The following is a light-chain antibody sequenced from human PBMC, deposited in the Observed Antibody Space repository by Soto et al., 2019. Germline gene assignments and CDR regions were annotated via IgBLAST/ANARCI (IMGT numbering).Light chain of an antibody. J-gene: IGKJ2*01. CDR2: DAS. V-gene: IGKV3-11*01. CDR1: QSVSSY. CDR3: QQFDSLPLT. Sequence: EIVLTQSPATLSLSPGERATLSCRASQSVSSYLAWYQQKPGQAPRLLIYDASNRATGIPARFSGSGSGTDFTLTISSLEPEDFATYYCQQFDSLPLTFGQGTKLEIK.